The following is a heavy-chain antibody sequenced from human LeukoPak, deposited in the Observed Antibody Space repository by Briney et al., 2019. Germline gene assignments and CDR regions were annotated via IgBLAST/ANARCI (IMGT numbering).Heavy chain of an antibody. D-gene: IGHD6-19*01. CDR2: ISSSSSTI. CDR1: GFTFSSYS. Sequence: PGGSLRLSCAASGFTFSSYSMNWVRQAPGKGLEWISYISSSSSTISYADSVKGRFSISRDNAKNSLYLQMSSLREEDTAVYYCASGGWNFDYWGQGTLVTVSS. J-gene: IGHJ4*02. CDR3: ASGGWNFDY. V-gene: IGHV3-48*02.